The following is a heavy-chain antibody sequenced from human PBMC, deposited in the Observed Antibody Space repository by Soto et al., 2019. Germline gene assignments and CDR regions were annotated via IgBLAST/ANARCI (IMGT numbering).Heavy chain of an antibody. V-gene: IGHV3-30-3*01. J-gene: IGHJ6*02. D-gene: IGHD3-3*01. CDR3: ARDQITISTSRSYYYGMDV. Sequence: GGSLRLSCAASGFTFSSYAMHWVRQAPGKGLEWVAVISYDGSNKYYADSVKGRFTIPRDNSKNTLYLQMNSLRAEDTAVYYCARDQITISTSRSYYYGMDVWGQGTTVTVSS. CDR2: ISYDGSNK. CDR1: GFTFSSYA.